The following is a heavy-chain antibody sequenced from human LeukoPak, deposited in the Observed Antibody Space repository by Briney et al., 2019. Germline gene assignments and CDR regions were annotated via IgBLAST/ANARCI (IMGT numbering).Heavy chain of an antibody. Sequence: PGGSLRLSCAASGFTLSTYAMSWVRQTPGKGLEWVAATSSSDAGTYHADSVRGRFTISRDNSKNTLYLQMNSLRAEDAAVYYCARDLILTGYYPYYYYMDVWGKGTTVTISS. V-gene: IGHV3-23*01. CDR3: ARDLILTGYYPYYYYMDV. J-gene: IGHJ6*03. D-gene: IGHD3-9*01. CDR1: GFTLSTYA. CDR2: TSSSDAGT.